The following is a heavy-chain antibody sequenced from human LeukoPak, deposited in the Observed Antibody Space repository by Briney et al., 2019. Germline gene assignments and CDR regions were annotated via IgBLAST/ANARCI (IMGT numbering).Heavy chain of an antibody. CDR1: GFSFNSYA. CDR3: AKTIGPPYYFDY. J-gene: IGHJ4*02. Sequence: GGSLRLSCTASGFSFNSYAMNWVRQAPGKGLEWVASIIGPGGDTYHAGSVRGRFTISRDNSKNTLYLQMNSLRAEDTAVYYCAKTIGPPYYFDYWGQGTLVTVSS. V-gene: IGHV3-23*01. D-gene: IGHD2/OR15-2a*01. CDR2: IIGPGGDT.